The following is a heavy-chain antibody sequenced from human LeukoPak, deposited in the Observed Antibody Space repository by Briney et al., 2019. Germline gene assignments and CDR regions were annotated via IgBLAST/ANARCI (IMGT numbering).Heavy chain of an antibody. CDR3: ARRLYGWYYFDY. V-gene: IGHV5-51*01. CDR2: IYPADSDT. Sequence: GESLKISCKASGYSFTNYWIGWVRQTPGKSLEWMGIIYPADSDTRYSPSFQGQVTISADKSINTAYLQWNSLKASDTAMYYCARRLYGWYYFDYWGQGTLVTVFS. CDR1: GYSFTNYW. D-gene: IGHD6-19*01. J-gene: IGHJ4*02.